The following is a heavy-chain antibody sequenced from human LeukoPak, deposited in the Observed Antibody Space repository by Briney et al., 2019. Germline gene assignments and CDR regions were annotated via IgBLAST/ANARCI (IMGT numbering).Heavy chain of an antibody. CDR3: AKGGSGYFLDL. CDR2: ISNDGGGT. J-gene: IGHJ5*02. CDR1: GFTFRSYT. V-gene: IGHV3-23*01. Sequence: GGSLRLSCAASGFTFRSYTMNWVRRAPGKGLEWVSAISNDGGGTTYADFVKGRFTISRDNSKNTLFLQMNSLRAEDTALYYCAKGGSGYFLDLWGQGTLVTVSS. D-gene: IGHD2/OR15-2a*01.